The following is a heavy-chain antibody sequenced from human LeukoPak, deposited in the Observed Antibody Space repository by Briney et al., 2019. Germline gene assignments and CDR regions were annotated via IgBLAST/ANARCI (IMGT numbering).Heavy chain of an antibody. J-gene: IGHJ4*02. CDR3: TGRGIVATHTDY. CDR1: GFTFSGSA. CDR2: IRSKANSYAT. D-gene: IGHD1-26*01. V-gene: IGHV3-73*01. Sequence: PGGSLRLSCAASGFTFSGSAMQWVREASGKGVEWGGRIRSKANSYATAYAASVKGRFTISRDDSKNTAYLQMNSLKTEDTAVYYCTGRGIVATHTDYWGQGTLVTVSS.